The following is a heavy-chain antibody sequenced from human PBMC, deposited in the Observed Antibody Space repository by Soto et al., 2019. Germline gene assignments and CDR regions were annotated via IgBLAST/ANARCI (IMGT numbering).Heavy chain of an antibody. D-gene: IGHD3-10*01. CDR2: ISGTGDTK. V-gene: IGHV3-11*01. CDR3: AIGGGQIYYKGLDV. Sequence: GGSLRLSCAASGLFFSDYYLSWIRQAPGKALECVAYISGTGDTKYYADSVTGRFTISRYNPKNSLYLRMNSLRPEDAAVYYCAIGGGQIYYKGLDVWGQGTTVTVSS. J-gene: IGHJ6*02. CDR1: GLFFSDYY.